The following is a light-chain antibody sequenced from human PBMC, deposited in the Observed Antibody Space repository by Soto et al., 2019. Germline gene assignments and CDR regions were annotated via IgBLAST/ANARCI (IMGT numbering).Light chain of an antibody. CDR2: DAS. V-gene: IGKV3-11*01. CDR1: QSVSSY. CDR3: QQRSNWPIT. Sequence: VLTQSPATLSVSQGERATLSCRASQSVSSYLTWYQQKPGQAPRLLIYDASNRATGIPARFSGSGSGTDFTLTISSLEPEDFAVYYCQQRSNWPITFGQGTLLEIK. J-gene: IGKJ5*01.